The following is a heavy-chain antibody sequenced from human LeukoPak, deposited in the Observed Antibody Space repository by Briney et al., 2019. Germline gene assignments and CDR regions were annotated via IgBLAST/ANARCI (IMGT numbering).Heavy chain of an antibody. CDR1: GYTFINYY. CDR3: ARDAIAAAGTQLPYYYYYMDV. J-gene: IGHJ6*03. V-gene: IGHV1-46*01. Sequence: GASVKVSCKASGYTFINYYMHWVRQAPGQGLEWMGIINPSGGTTSYAQNFQGRVTMTRDTSTSTVYMELSSPRSDDTAVYYCARDAIAAAGTQLPYYYYYMDVWGKGTTVTISS. D-gene: IGHD6-13*01. CDR2: INPSGGTT.